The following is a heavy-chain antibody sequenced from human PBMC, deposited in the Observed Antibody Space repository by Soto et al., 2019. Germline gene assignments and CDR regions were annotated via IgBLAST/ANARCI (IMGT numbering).Heavy chain of an antibody. J-gene: IGHJ4*02. CDR3: ARMDYNNSPL. CDR2: TYYRSKWNN. Sequence: SQPLSITCAISGDSVSSNSAAWNWIRQSPSRGLEWLGRTYYRSKWNNEYAVSVKSRITINPDTSKNQFSLQLNSVTPEDTAVYYCARMDYNNSPLWGQGTLVTVSS. V-gene: IGHV6-1*01. D-gene: IGHD4-4*01. CDR1: GDSVSSNSAA.